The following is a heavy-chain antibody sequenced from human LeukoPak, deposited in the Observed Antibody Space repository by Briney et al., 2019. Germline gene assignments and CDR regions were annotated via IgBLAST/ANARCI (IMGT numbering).Heavy chain of an antibody. D-gene: IGHD6-13*01. J-gene: IGHJ3*02. Sequence: GGSLRLSCAASGFTVSSNYMTWVRQAPGQGLEWFSLIYPGGNTYYADSVKGRFTISGDNSKNTLYLQMNSLRAEDTAVYYCAKGPLAAPDAFDIWGQGTMVTVSS. CDR3: AKGPLAAPDAFDI. V-gene: IGHV3-53*01. CDR2: IYPGGNT. CDR1: GFTVSSNY.